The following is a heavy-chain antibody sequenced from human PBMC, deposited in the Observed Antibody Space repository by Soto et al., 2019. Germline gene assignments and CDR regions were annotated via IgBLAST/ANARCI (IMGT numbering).Heavy chain of an antibody. D-gene: IGHD3-10*01. V-gene: IGHV1-69*13. CDR2: IIPIFGTA. J-gene: IGHJ5*02. Sequence: SVKVSCKASGCTFSSYAISWVRQAPGQGLEWMGGIIPIFGTANYAQKFQGRVTITADESTSTAYMELSSLRSEDTAVYYCARVRFGGNWFDPWGHGTRVTVSX. CDR3: ARVRFGGNWFDP. CDR1: GCTFSSYA.